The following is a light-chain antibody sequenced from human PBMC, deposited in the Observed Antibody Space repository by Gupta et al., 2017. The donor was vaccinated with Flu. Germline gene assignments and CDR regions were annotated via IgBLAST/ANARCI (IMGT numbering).Light chain of an antibody. CDR1: QTVAGSY. Sequence: EIVLTQSPGSLSLSPGERATLSCRASQTVAGSYLAWYQQQPGQAPRLLIYGASSRATGIPDRFSGSGYGTDLTLTISRREQEDFAVYYCQQYGSSPSYTFGQGTXLEI. CDR3: QQYGSSPSYT. J-gene: IGKJ2*01. V-gene: IGKV3-20*01. CDR2: GAS.